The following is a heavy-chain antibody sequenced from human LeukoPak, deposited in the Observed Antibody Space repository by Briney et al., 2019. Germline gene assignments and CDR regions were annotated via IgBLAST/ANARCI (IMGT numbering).Heavy chain of an antibody. CDR1: GGSISSGRYY. V-gene: IGHV4-61*02. D-gene: IGHD3-10*02. J-gene: IGHJ3*02. Sequence: SETLSLTCTVSGGSISSGRYYWSWIRQPAGKGLEWIGRIYTSGSTNYNPSLKSRVTISVDTSKNQFSLKLISVTAADTAVYYCASDHMLYAFYIWGQGTMVTVSS. CDR2: IYTSGST. CDR3: ASDHMLYAFYI.